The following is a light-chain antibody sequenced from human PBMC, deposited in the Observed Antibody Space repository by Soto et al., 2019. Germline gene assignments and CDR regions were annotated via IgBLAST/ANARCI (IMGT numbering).Light chain of an antibody. CDR2: DAS. Sequence: EIVLTQSPGTLSLSPGERATLSCRASQSVSGRFLTWYQQKGGQAPRLLIYDASSRATGIPDRFSGSGSGTDFTLTISRLEPEDFAVYYCQHHDSSPTWTFGQGTKVDIK. CDR3: QHHDSSPTWT. J-gene: IGKJ1*01. V-gene: IGKV3-20*01. CDR1: QSVSGRF.